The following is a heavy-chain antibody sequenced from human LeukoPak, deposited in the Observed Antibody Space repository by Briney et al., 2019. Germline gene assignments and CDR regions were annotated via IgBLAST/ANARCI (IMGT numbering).Heavy chain of an antibody. Sequence: GSSVKVSCKASGGTFSNYTINWVRQAPGQRLEWMGRIIPIVGTANCAQNFQGRVTITADKSTSTAYMELSSLRSEDTAVYYCARYLVIRGDPFDIWGQGTMVTVSS. CDR3: ARYLVIRGDPFDI. D-gene: IGHD3-16*02. V-gene: IGHV1-69*08. CDR1: GGTFSNYT. CDR2: IIPIVGTA. J-gene: IGHJ3*02.